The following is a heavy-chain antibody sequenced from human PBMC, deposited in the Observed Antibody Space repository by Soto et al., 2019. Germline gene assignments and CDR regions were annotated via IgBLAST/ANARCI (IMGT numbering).Heavy chain of an antibody. CDR1: GGTFSSYA. CDR3: ARGEGPITMIVVAVGAFDI. V-gene: IGHV1-69*13. CDR2: IIPIFGTA. Sequence: ASVKVSCKASGGTFSSYAISWVRQAPGQGLEWMGGIIPIFGTASYAQKFQGRVTITADESTSTAYMELSSLRSEDTAVYYCARGEGPITMIVVAVGAFDIWGQGTMVTVSS. D-gene: IGHD3-22*01. J-gene: IGHJ3*02.